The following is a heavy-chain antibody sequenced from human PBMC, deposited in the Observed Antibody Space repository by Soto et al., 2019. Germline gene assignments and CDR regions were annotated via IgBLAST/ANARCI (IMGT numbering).Heavy chain of an antibody. D-gene: IGHD2-15*01. CDR2: TYYRSKWYN. J-gene: IGHJ5*02. V-gene: IGHV6-1*01. CDR3: ARDRPVGSGGSWELNCFDP. CDR1: GDSVSSNSAA. Sequence: PSQTLSLTCAISGDSVSSNSAAWNWIRQSPSRGLEWLGRTYYRSKWYNDYAVSVKSRITINPDTSKNQFSLQLNSVTPEDTAVYYCARDRPVGSGGSWELNCFDPWGQRTLVTVSS.